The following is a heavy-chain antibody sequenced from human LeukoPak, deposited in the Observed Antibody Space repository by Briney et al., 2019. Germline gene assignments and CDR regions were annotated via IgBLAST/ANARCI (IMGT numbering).Heavy chain of an antibody. CDR1: GFSFSSYG. V-gene: IGHV3-48*02. CDR3: ARGPGYGHYFDY. D-gene: IGHD5-12*01. Sequence: GGSLRLSCAASGFSFSSYGMHWVRQAPGRGLEWISYISSNRDTIYYAASVKGRFTISRDSARYSLYLQMNSLRDEDTAVYYCARGPGYGHYFDYWGQGALVTVSS. CDR2: ISSNRDTI. J-gene: IGHJ4*02.